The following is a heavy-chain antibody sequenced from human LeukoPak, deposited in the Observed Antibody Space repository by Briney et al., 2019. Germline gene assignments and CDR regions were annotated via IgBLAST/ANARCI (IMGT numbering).Heavy chain of an antibody. Sequence: GGSLRLSCAASGFTFSSYGMHWVRQAPGKGLEWVAFIRYDGSNKYYADSVKGRFTISRDNSKNTLYLRMNSLRAEDTAVYYCANRYGSGSYYNPYSFDYWGQGTLVTVSS. D-gene: IGHD3-10*01. J-gene: IGHJ4*02. CDR1: GFTFSSYG. CDR3: ANRYGSGSYYNPYSFDY. CDR2: IRYDGSNK. V-gene: IGHV3-30*02.